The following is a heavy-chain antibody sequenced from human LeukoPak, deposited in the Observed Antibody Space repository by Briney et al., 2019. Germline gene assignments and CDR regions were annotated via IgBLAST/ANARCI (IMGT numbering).Heavy chain of an antibody. CDR3: ARAGNYGDYFDY. Sequence: ASVKVSCKASGYTFTGYYMHWVRQAPGQGLEWMGWINPNSGGTNYAQKFQGRVTMTRGTSISTAYMELSRLRSDDTAVYYCARAGNYGDYFDYWGQGTLVTVSS. CDR2: INPNSGGT. D-gene: IGHD4-17*01. J-gene: IGHJ4*02. CDR1: GYTFTGYY. V-gene: IGHV1-2*02.